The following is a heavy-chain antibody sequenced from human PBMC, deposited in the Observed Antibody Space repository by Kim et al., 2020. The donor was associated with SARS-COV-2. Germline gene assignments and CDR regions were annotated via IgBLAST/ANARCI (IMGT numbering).Heavy chain of an antibody. CDR3: ARDFFVAWSGYFQGGDGMDV. CDR1: GGSISSSSYY. V-gene: IGHV4-39*07. CDR2: IYYSGST. D-gene: IGHD3-3*01. Sequence: SETLSLTCTVSGGSISSSSYYWGWIRQPPGKGLEWIGSIYYSGSTYYNPSLKSRVTISVDTSKNQFSLKLSSVTAADTAVYYCARDFFVAWSGYFQGGDGMDVWGQGTTVTVSS. J-gene: IGHJ6*02.